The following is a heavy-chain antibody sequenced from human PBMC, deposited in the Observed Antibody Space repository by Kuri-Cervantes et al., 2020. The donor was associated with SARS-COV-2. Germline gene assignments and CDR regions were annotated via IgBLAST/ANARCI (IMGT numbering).Heavy chain of an antibody. CDR1: GFSFSSYC. CDR3: ARGEEPPYRYFDL. V-gene: IGHV3-74*01. CDR2: INSDGSST. J-gene: IGHJ2*01. Sequence: ESLKISCAASGFSFSSYCVHWGRQAPGKGLVWVSRINSDGSSTSYAETVNGRFTISRENSKNTLYLQMNSLRAEDTAVYYCARGEEPPYRYFDLWGRGTLVTVSS. D-gene: IGHD1-14*01.